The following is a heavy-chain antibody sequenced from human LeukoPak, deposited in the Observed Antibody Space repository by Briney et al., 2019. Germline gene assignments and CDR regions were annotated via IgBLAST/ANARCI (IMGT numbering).Heavy chain of an antibody. Sequence: GGSLRLSCAASGFTFSSYGMHWVRQAPGKGLEWVAFIRYDGSNKYYADSVKGRFTISRDNSKNTLYLQMNSLRAEDTAVYYCAKDWGSYSGYYFDYWGQGTLVTVSS. CDR2: IRYDGSNK. CDR3: AKDWGSYSGYYFDY. CDR1: GFTFSSYG. D-gene: IGHD1-26*01. V-gene: IGHV3-30*02. J-gene: IGHJ4*02.